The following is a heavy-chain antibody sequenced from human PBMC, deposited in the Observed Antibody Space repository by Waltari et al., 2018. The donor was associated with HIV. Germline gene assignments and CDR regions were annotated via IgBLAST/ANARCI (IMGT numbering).Heavy chain of an antibody. D-gene: IGHD4-17*01. CDR3: AKDPTRWHYYYGMDV. CDR1: GFTFSSYA. Sequence: ASGFTFSSYAMSWVRQAPGKGLEWVSAISGSGGSTYYADSVKGRFTISRDNSKNTLYLQMNSLRAEDTAVYYCAKDPTRWHYYYGMDVWGQGTTVTVSS. V-gene: IGHV3-23*01. CDR2: ISGSGGST. J-gene: IGHJ6*02.